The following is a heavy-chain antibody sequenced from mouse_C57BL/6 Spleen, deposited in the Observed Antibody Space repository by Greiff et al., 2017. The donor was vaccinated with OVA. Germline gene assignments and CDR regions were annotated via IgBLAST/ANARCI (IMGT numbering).Heavy chain of an antibody. CDR3: AMSNWDRWYFDV. V-gene: IGHV1-62-3*01. J-gene: IGHJ1*03. CDR2: IDPNSGGT. CDR1: GYTFTSYW. D-gene: IGHD4-1*01. Sequence: QVQLQQPGAELVKPGASVKLSRKASGYTFTSYWMHWVKQRPGRGLEWIGRIDPNSGGTKYNEKFTSKATLSVDKPTSTAYMQLSSLTSEDSAVYYCAMSNWDRWYFDVWGTGTTVTVSS.